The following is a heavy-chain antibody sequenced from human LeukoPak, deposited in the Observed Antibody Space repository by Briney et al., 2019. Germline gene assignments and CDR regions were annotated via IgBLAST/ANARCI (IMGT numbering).Heavy chain of an antibody. CDR3: ARGRRDGYNFYWYFDL. CDR1: GGSISSGSYY. CDR2: IYTSGST. Sequence: SQTLSLTCTVSGGSISSGSYYWSWIRQPAGKGLEWIGRIYTSGSTNYNPSLKNRVTISVETSKNQFSLNLTSVTAADTALYYCARGRRDGYNFYWYFDLWGRGTLVTVSS. V-gene: IGHV4-61*02. J-gene: IGHJ2*01. D-gene: IGHD5-24*01.